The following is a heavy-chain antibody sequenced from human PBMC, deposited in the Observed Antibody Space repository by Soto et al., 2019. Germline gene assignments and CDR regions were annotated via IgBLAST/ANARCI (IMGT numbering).Heavy chain of an antibody. V-gene: IGHV4-59*02. J-gene: IGHJ6*02. D-gene: IGHD1-1*01. Sequence: SGTLSLTCTVSGDSVSNYYWSWVRQPPGKGLEWIGYIYYSGSTDYNPSLRSRVTISVDMSKNQFSLKLSSVTAADTAVYYCARHWGTTSAYYYGMDVWGQGTTVTVSS. CDR2: IYYSGST. CDR1: GDSVSNYY. CDR3: ARHWGTTSAYYYGMDV.